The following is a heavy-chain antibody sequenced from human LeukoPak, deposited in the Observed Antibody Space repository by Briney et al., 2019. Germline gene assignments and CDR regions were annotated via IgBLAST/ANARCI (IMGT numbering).Heavy chain of an antibody. CDR1: GFTFSDYY. J-gene: IGHJ4*02. Sequence: GGSLRLSCAASGFTFSDYYMSWIRQAPGKGLEWVSYISSSGSTIYYADSVKGRFTISRDNSKNTLYLQMNSLRAEDTAVYYCARDRLPTGDSFFDYWGQGTLVTVSS. V-gene: IGHV3-11*04. CDR3: ARDRLPTGDSFFDY. CDR2: ISSSGSTI. D-gene: IGHD2-21*02.